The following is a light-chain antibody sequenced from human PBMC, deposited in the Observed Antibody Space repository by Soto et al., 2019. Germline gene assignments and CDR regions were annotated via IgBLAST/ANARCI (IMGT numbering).Light chain of an antibody. V-gene: IGLV1-40*01. CDR3: QSYDSSLSGVV. CDR1: SSNIGADYD. Sequence: QSVLTQPPSVSGAPGQRVTISCSGSSSNIGADYDVHWYQHLPGTAHKLLIYGNINRPSGVPDRFSASKSGTSASLAITGLQAEDEAGYYCQSYDSSLSGVVFGGGTKLTVL. CDR2: GNI. J-gene: IGLJ2*01.